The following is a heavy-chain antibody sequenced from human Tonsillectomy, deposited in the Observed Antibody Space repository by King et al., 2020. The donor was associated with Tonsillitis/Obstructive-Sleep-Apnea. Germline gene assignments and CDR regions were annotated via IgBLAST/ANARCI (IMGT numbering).Heavy chain of an antibody. D-gene: IGHD3-16*02. J-gene: IGHJ4*02. CDR1: GFTVSSNY. CDR3: ARRQLHLGELSFDY. CDR2: IYSGGYT. Sequence: QLVESGGGLVQPGGSLRLSCAASGFTVSSNYMSWVRQAPGKGLEWVSVIYSGGYTYYADSVKGIFTISRDNSKNTLYLQMNSLRAEDTAVYYCARRQLHLGELSFDYWGQGTLVTVSS. V-gene: IGHV3-66*01.